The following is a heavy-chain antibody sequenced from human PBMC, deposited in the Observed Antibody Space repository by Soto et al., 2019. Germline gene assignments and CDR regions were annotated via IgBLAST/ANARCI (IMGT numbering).Heavy chain of an antibody. D-gene: IGHD3-3*01. CDR1: AFTFSSYS. J-gene: IGHJ4*02. CDR3: AKDKYEWSGQRWLDY. CDR2: ISGSGGST. V-gene: IGHV3-23*01. Sequence: GGSLSLSCSASAFTFSSYSMSWVRQPPGKGLEWVSAISGSGGSTYYADSVKGRFTISRDNSKNTLYLQMNSLRAEDTAVYYCAKDKYEWSGQRWLDYGGQGTLVTVSS.